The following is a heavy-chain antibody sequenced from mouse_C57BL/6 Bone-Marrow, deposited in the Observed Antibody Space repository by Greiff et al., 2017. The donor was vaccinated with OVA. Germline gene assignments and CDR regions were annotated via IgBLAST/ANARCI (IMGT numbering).Heavy chain of an antibody. D-gene: IGHD2-3*01. CDR1: GYTFTDHT. CDR3: ARWWLLRGFAY. CDR2: IYPRDGST. V-gene: IGHV1-78*01. Sequence: VQLQQSDAELVKPGASVKISCKVSGYTFTDHTLHWMKQRPEQGLEWIGYIYPRDGSTKYNEKFKGKATLTADKSSSTAYMQLSSMTYEDSAVYFCARWWLLRGFAYWGQGTLVTVSA. J-gene: IGHJ3*01.